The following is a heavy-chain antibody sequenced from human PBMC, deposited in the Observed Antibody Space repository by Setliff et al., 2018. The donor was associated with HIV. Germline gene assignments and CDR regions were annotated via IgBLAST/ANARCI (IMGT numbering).Heavy chain of an antibody. Sequence: LSLSCTVSGGSISSGGYYWSWIRQHPGKGLEWIGYIYYSGSTYYNPSLKSRVTISVDTSKNQFSLKLSSVTAADTAVYYCARAAPYYDYVWGSYRHFDYWGQGTLVTVSS. CDR2: IYYSGST. CDR3: ARAAPYYDYVWGSYRHFDY. V-gene: IGHV4-31*03. CDR1: GGSISSGGYY. D-gene: IGHD3-16*02. J-gene: IGHJ4*02.